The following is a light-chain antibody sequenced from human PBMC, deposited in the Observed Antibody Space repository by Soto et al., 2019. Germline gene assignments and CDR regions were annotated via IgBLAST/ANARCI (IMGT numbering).Light chain of an antibody. J-gene: IGLJ2*01. V-gene: IGLV1-47*01. Sequence: QSVLTQPPSASGTPGQRVTISCSGSSSNIGSNYVYWYQQLPGTAPKLLIYRNNQRPSGVPDRFSGSKSGTSASLAICGLRSEDEADYYCAAWDDSLSGPKVFGGGTQLTVL. CDR1: SSNIGSNY. CDR3: AAWDDSLSGPKV. CDR2: RNN.